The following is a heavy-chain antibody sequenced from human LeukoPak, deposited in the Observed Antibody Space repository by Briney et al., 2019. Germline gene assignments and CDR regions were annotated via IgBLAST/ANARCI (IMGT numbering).Heavy chain of an antibody. Sequence: GASVKVSCKASGGTFSSYAISWVRQAPGQGLEWMGRIIPMLGVADNAQKFQGRVTITAHRSTSTAYMELSSLRSDDTAVYYCARVRSSSSLPNTEMDVWGKGTTVTVSS. J-gene: IGHJ6*04. CDR3: ARVRSSSSLPNTEMDV. D-gene: IGHD6-6*01. CDR2: IIPMLGVA. CDR1: GGTFSSYA. V-gene: IGHV1-69*04.